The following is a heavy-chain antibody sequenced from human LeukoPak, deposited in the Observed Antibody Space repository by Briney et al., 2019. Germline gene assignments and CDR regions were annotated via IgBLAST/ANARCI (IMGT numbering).Heavy chain of an antibody. Sequence: PSETLSLTCTDSGGSTSSYYWSWIRQPPGKGLEWIGYIYYSGSTYYNPSLKSRVTISVDTSKNQFSLKLSSVTAADTAVYYCARRSGPMVRGVITNWGQGTLVTVSS. CDR2: IYYSGST. CDR3: ARRSGPMVRGVITN. CDR1: GGSTSSYY. J-gene: IGHJ4*02. D-gene: IGHD3-10*01. V-gene: IGHV4-59*08.